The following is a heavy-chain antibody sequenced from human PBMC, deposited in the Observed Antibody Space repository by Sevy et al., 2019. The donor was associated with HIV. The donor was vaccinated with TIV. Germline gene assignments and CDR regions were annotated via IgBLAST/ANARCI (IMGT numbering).Heavy chain of an antibody. V-gene: IGHV3-23*01. CDR1: DFIFSTYA. D-gene: IGHD5-18*01. Sequence: GGSLRLSCAASDFIFSTYAMSWVRQAPGKGLEWVSGISGNGDSTYYANSVKGRFTISRDNSKNTLYLQMNSLRAEDTAVYYCRRGDTLDYWGQGTLVTVSS. J-gene: IGHJ4*02. CDR3: RRGDTLDY. CDR2: ISGNGDST.